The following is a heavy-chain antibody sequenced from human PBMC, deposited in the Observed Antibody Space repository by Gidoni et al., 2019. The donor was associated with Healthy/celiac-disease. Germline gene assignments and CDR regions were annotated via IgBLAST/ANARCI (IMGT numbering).Heavy chain of an antibody. CDR1: GGPISSYY. CDR2: IYYSGST. CDR3: ARMYYDFWSGYYNPLFDY. Sequence: QVQLQESGPGLVKPSETLSLTCTVSGGPISSYYWSWIRQPPGKGLEWIGYIYYSGSTNYNPSLKSRVTISVDTSKNQFSLKLSSVTAADTAVYYCARMYYDFWSGYYNPLFDYWGQGTLVTVSS. J-gene: IGHJ4*02. V-gene: IGHV4-59*08. D-gene: IGHD3-3*01.